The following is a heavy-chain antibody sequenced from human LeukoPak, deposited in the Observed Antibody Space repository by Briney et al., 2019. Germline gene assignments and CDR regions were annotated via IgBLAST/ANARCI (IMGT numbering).Heavy chain of an antibody. CDR2: IYSGGST. Sequence: GGSLRLSCAASGFTVSSNYMSWVRQAPGKGLEWVSVIYSGGSTYYADSVKGRFTISRDNSKNTLYLQMNSLRAEDTAVYYCARDRNGRGGDGDYDILAQTGMDVWGQGTTVTVSS. J-gene: IGHJ6*02. D-gene: IGHD3-9*01. CDR1: GFTVSSNY. CDR3: ARDRNGRGGDGDYDILAQTGMDV. V-gene: IGHV3-66*01.